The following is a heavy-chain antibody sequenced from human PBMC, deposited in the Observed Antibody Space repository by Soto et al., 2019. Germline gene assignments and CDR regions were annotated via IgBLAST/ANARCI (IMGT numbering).Heavy chain of an antibody. Sequence: QVQLVESGGGVVQPGRSLRLSCAASGFTFSSYGMHWVRQAPGKGLEWVAVISYDGSNKYYADSVKGRFTISRDNSKNTLYLQMNSLRAEDTAVYYCAKGVKGSGWYGRPDAFDIWGQGTMVTVSS. D-gene: IGHD6-19*01. J-gene: IGHJ3*02. CDR2: ISYDGSNK. V-gene: IGHV3-30*18. CDR1: GFTFSSYG. CDR3: AKGVKGSGWYGRPDAFDI.